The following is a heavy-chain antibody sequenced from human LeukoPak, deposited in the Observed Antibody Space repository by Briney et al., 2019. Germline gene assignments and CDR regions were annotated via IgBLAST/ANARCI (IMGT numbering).Heavy chain of an antibody. V-gene: IGHV4-34*01. CDR1: GGSFSGYY. CDR3: ASGAEVVPAATPNYYYMDV. CDR2: INHSGST. D-gene: IGHD2-2*01. J-gene: IGHJ6*03. Sequence: PSETLPLTCAVYGGSFSGYYWSWIRHPPGKGLEWIGEINHSGSTNYNPSLKSRVTISVDTSKNQFSLKLSSVTAADTAVYYCASGAEVVPAATPNYYYMDVWGKGTTVTVSS.